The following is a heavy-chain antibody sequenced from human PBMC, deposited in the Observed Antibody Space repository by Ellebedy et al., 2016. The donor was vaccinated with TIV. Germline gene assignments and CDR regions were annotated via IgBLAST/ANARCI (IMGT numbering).Heavy chain of an antibody. CDR3: TKDSGFVAAAGTGY. V-gene: IGHV3-23*01. J-gene: IGHJ4*02. CDR1: GFTFSSYA. CDR2: ISGSGGRT. Sequence: GESLKISCAASGFTFSSYAMNWVRQAPGKGLEWVSGISGSGGRTYYADSVKGRFTISRDNSKNTLYLQMNSLRAEDTAVYYCTKDSGFVAAAGTGYWGPGTLVTVSS. D-gene: IGHD6-13*01.